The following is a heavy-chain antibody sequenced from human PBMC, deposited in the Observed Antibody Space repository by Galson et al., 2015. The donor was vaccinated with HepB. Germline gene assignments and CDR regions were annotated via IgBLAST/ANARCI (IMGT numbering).Heavy chain of an antibody. J-gene: IGHJ4*02. CDR3: ARLPKPWGMGPGLLFDY. Sequence: PLSLTCTVSGGSVSSGSYYWSWLRQPPGKGLEWIGYICYSGSTNYNPSLKSRVTISVDTSKNQFSLKLSSVTAADTAVYYCARLPKPWGMGPGLLFDYWGQGTLVTVSS. CDR1: GGSVSSGSYY. CDR2: ICYSGST. V-gene: IGHV4-61*01. D-gene: IGHD3-16*01.